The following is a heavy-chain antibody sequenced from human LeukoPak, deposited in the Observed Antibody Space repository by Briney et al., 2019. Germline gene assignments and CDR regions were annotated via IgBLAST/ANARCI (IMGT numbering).Heavy chain of an antibody. CDR1: GGSFSGYY. J-gene: IGHJ4*02. V-gene: IGHV4-34*01. Sequence: PSETLSLTCAVYGGSFSGYYWSWIRQPPGKGLEWIGEINHSGSTNYNPSLKSRVTISVDTSKNQFSLKLSSVTAADTAVYYCARVDKYDFWSGYYLDYWGQGTLVTVSS. CDR3: ARVDKYDFWSGYYLDY. CDR2: INHSGST. D-gene: IGHD3-3*01.